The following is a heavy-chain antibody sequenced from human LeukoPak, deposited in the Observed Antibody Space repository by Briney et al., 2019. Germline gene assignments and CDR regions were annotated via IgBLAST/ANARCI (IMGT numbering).Heavy chain of an antibody. CDR3: ARGPYSTSWHSPLDY. V-gene: IGHV4-61*01. Sequence: PSETRSLTCVVSGGSISSGTHYWSWIRQPPGKGLEWIGCLYYNGNTNYNPSLKSRVTIPVDTSGNQFSLKLTSVTAADTAVYYCARGPYSTSWHSPLDYWGQGALVTVSS. CDR2: LYYNGNT. D-gene: IGHD6-13*01. CDR1: GGSISSGTHY. J-gene: IGHJ4*02.